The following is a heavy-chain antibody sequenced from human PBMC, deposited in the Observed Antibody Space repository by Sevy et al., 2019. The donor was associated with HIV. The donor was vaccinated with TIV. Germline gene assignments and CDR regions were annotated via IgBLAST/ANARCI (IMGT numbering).Heavy chain of an antibody. CDR1: GFTFSDYY. D-gene: IGHD5-12*01. CDR3: ASWGYSGYDLWTGGYYYYGMDV. V-gene: IGHV3-11*01. Sequence: GGSLRLSCAASGFTFSDYYMSWIRQAPGKGLEWVSYISSSGSTIYYADSVKGRFTISRDNAKNSLYLQMNSLRAEDTAVYYCASWGYSGYDLWTGGYYYYGMDVWGQGTTVTVSS. CDR2: ISSSGSTI. J-gene: IGHJ6*02.